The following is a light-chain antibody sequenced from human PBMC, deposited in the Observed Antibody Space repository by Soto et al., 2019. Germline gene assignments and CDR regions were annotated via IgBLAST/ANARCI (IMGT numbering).Light chain of an antibody. J-gene: IGKJ1*01. CDR2: GAS. CDR3: QQYNNWRT. V-gene: IGKV3-15*01. Sequence: EIVMTQSPATLSMSPGERAILSCRASQSVGSNLAWYQQKPGQAPRLLIYGASTRATGVPARFSGSGSGTEFTLTISSLQSEDFAVYYCQQYNNWRTFGQGTKVEIK. CDR1: QSVGSN.